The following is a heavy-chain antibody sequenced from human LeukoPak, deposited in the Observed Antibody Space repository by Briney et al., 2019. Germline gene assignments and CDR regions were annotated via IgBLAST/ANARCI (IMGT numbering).Heavy chain of an antibody. Sequence: GGSLRLSCAASGFTFSSYSMNWVRQAPGKGLEWVSSISSSSSYIYYAGSVKGRFTISRDNAKNSLYLQMNSLRAEDTAVYYCARDPGILTGYYDYWGQGTLVTVSS. CDR2: ISSSSSYI. CDR3: ARDPGILTGYYDY. CDR1: GFTFSSYS. J-gene: IGHJ4*02. D-gene: IGHD3-9*01. V-gene: IGHV3-21*01.